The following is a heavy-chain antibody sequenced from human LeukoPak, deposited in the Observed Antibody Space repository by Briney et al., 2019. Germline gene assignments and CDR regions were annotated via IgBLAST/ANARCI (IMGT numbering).Heavy chain of an antibody. Sequence: GASVKVSCKASGGTFSSYAISWVRQAPGQGLEWMGGIIPIFGTANYAQKFRGRVTITADESTSTAYMELSSLRSEDTAVYYCARGAAMVIVSYFDYWGQGTLVTVSS. CDR2: IIPIFGTA. CDR3: ARGAAMVIVSYFDY. V-gene: IGHV1-69*01. J-gene: IGHJ4*02. CDR1: GGTFSSYA. D-gene: IGHD5-18*01.